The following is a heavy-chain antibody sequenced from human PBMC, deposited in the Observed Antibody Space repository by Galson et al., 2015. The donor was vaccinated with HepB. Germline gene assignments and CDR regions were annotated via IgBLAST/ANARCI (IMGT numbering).Heavy chain of an antibody. V-gene: IGHV6-1*01. CDR2: THYRSYQRSKWYS. Sequence: CAISGDSVSSNSAAWNWIRQSPSRGLEWLGRTHYRSYQRSKWYSDYAVSVKSRIIINPDTSKNQFSLQLNSVTPEDTAVYYCARSGGDYGDYWGQGTLVTVSS. CDR3: ARSGGDYGDY. D-gene: IGHD3-10*01. J-gene: IGHJ4*02. CDR1: GDSVSSNSAA.